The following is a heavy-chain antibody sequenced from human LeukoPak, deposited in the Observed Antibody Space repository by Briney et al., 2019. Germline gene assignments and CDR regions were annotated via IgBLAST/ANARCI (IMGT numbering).Heavy chain of an antibody. CDR2: INTNTGNP. V-gene: IGHV7-4-1*02. J-gene: IGHJ5*02. CDR3: ARDKVARGYNWFDP. D-gene: IGHD3-10*01. Sequence: ASVKVSCKASGYTFTGYYMHWVRQAPGQGLEWMGWINTNTGNPTYAQGFTGRFVFSLDTSVSTAYPQISSLKAEDTAVYYCARDKVARGYNWFDPWGQGTLVTVSS. CDR1: GYTFTGYY.